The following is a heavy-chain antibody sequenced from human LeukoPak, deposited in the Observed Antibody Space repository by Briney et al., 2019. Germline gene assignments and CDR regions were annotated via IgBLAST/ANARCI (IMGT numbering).Heavy chain of an antibody. V-gene: IGHV3-48*03. J-gene: IGHJ4*02. D-gene: IGHD3-9*01. Sequence: GGSLRLSCAASGFTFSSYEMNWVRQAPGKGLEWVSYISSSGSTIYYADSVKGRFTISRDNAKNSLYLQMNSLRAEDTAVYYCAKLGDILTGYPYYFDCWGQGTLVTVSS. CDR2: ISSSGSTI. CDR1: GFTFSSYE. CDR3: AKLGDILTGYPYYFDC.